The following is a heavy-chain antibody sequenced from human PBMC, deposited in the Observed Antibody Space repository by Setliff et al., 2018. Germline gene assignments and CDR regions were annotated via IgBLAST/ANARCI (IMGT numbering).Heavy chain of an antibody. Sequence: VASVKVSCKASGYTFSDFGISWVRLAPGQGLEWMGWISPYTGRTFYAPHFQDRVIITADESSGTVYMALSSLRYDDTAVYYCVRSSVEATYGPTSESDEYFQIWGQGTLVTVSS. CDR1: GYTFSDFG. CDR2: ISPYTGRT. D-gene: IGHD1-26*01. V-gene: IGHV1-18*01. J-gene: IGHJ1*01. CDR3: VRSSVEATYGPTSESDEYFQI.